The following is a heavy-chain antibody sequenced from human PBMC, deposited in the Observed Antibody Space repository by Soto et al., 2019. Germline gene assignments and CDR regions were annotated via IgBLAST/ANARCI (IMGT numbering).Heavy chain of an antibody. V-gene: IGHV1-69*01. J-gene: IGHJ6*02. D-gene: IGHD3-10*01. Sequence: QVQLVQSGAEVKKPGSSVKVSCKASGGTFSSYAISWVRQAPGQGLEWMGGIIPIFGTANYAQKFQSRVTITADESTSTAYMELSSLRSEDTAVYYCARVYYYGGKNRPYYYYYGMDVWGQGTTVTVSS. CDR2: IIPIFGTA. CDR1: GGTFSSYA. CDR3: ARVYYYGGKNRPYYYYYGMDV.